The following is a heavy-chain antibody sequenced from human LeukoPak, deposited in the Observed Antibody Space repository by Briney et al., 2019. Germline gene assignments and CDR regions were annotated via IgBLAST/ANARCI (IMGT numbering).Heavy chain of an antibody. CDR1: GFTFVNFG. CDR2: ISWNSGSI. J-gene: IGHJ3*02. D-gene: IGHD3/OR15-3a*01. Sequence: HPGGSLRLACTASGFTFVNFGMNWVRQAPGKGLEWVSGISWNSGSIGYADSVKGRFTISRDNAKNSLYLQMNSLRAEDTALYYCAKGTGYYIPEAFDIWGQGTMVTVSS. CDR3: AKGTGYYIPEAFDI. V-gene: IGHV3-9*01.